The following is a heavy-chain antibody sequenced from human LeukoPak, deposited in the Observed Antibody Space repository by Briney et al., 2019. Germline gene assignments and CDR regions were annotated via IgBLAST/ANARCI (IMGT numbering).Heavy chain of an antibody. CDR2: INPNSGGT. D-gene: IGHD3-3*01. CDR3: ARDRVFGVVFGRFDP. V-gene: IGHV1-2*02. CDR1: GYTFTGYY. Sequence: ASVKVSCKASGYTFTGYYLHWVRQAPGQGLEWMGWINPNSGGTSYAQKFQGRVSMTRDTSISTAYMELSGLRSDDTAIYYCARDRVFGVVFGRFDPWGQGTLVTVST. J-gene: IGHJ5*02.